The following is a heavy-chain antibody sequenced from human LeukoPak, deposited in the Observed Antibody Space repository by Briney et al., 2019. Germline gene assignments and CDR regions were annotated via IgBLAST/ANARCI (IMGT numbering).Heavy chain of an antibody. CDR3: ARGPYGSGSYNWFDP. V-gene: IGHV5-51*01. J-gene: IGHJ5*02. D-gene: IGHD3-10*01. Sequence: GESLKISCKGSGYSFTSYWIGWVRQMPGKGLEWMGIIYPGDSDTRYSPSFQGQVTISADKSISTAYLQWSSLKASDTAMYYCARGPYGSGSYNWFDPWGQGTLDTVSS. CDR1: GYSFTSYW. CDR2: IYPGDSDT.